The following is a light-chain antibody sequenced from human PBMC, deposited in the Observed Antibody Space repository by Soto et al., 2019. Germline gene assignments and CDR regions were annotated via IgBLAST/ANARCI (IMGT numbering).Light chain of an antibody. CDR1: QSISSW. V-gene: IGKV1-5*01. Sequence: DIQMTQSPSTLSASVGDRVTITCRASQSISSWLAWYQQXXXKAPKLLIYDASSLESGVPSRXXXXXXXXXXXLTISSLQPDDFATYYCQQYNSYFTFGPGTKVDIK. CDR3: QQYNSYFT. J-gene: IGKJ3*01. CDR2: DAS.